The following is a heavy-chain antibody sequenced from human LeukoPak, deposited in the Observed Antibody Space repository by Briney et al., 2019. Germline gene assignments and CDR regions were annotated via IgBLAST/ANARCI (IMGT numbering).Heavy chain of an antibody. CDR3: ARRGTVVTPYYFDY. CDR2: ISSSGSHI. Sequence: PGGSLRLSCAASGFTFSSYTMNWVRQAPGKGLEWVSSISSSGSHINYADSVKGRITISRDNAKNSLYLQMNSLRAEDTAVYYCARRGTVVTPYYFDYWGQGTLVTVSS. V-gene: IGHV3-21*01. D-gene: IGHD4-23*01. CDR1: GFTFSSYT. J-gene: IGHJ4*02.